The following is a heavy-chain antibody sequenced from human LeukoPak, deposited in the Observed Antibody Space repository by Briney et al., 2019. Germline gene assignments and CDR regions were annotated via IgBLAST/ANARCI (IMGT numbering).Heavy chain of an antibody. CDR2: ISGSGGST. Sequence: GGSLRLSCAASGFTFSSYAMSWVRQAPGKGLEWVSAISGSGGSTYYADSVKGRFTISRDNSKNTLYLQMNSLRAEDTAVYYCAKKYYYDSSGHYGGLAFDIWGQGTMVTVSS. V-gene: IGHV3-23*01. J-gene: IGHJ3*02. D-gene: IGHD3-22*01. CDR1: GFTFSSYA. CDR3: AKKYYYDSSGHYGGLAFDI.